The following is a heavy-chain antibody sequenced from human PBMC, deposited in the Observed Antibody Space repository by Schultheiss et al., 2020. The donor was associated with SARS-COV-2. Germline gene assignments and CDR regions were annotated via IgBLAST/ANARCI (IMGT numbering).Heavy chain of an antibody. V-gene: IGHV3-53*01. Sequence: GGSLRLSCAASGFTVSSNYMSWVRQAPGKGLEWVSVTYSGGSTYYADSVKGRFSISRDNSKNMLYLQMNSLRAEYTAVYYCARGYTSPTSFDYWGQGTLVTVSS. CDR2: TYSGGST. CDR3: ARGYTSPTSFDY. J-gene: IGHJ4*02. CDR1: GFTVSSNY. D-gene: IGHD6-19*01.